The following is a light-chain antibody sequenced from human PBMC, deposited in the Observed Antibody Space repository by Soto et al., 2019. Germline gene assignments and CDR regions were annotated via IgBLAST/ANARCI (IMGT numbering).Light chain of an antibody. J-gene: IGKJ1*01. Sequence: DIQMTQSPSTLSGSVGDRVTITCRASQTISSWLAWYQQKPGKAPKLLIYKASTLKSGVPSRFSGRGSETEFAHNISSQQPDDFATYYCQHYNSYSEAFGQGTNVDIK. CDR2: KAS. CDR1: QTISSW. CDR3: QHYNSYSEA. V-gene: IGKV1-5*03.